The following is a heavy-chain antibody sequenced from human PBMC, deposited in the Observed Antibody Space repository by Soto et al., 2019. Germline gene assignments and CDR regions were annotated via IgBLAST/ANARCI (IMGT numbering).Heavy chain of an antibody. CDR1: GVSISGYY. CDR2: IYYSGST. D-gene: IGHD3-10*01. V-gene: IGHV4-59*01. Sequence: ETLTLTCTVSGVSISGYYWSWIRQPPGKGLEWIGYIYYSGSTIYNPSLKSRVTISVDTSKNQFSLKLSSVTAADTAVYYCARYGSGSSVWFDPWGQGTLVTVS. J-gene: IGHJ5*02. CDR3: ARYGSGSSVWFDP.